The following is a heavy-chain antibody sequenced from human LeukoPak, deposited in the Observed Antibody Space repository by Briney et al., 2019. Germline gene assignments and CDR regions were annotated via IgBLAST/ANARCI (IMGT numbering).Heavy chain of an antibody. D-gene: IGHD7-27*01. J-gene: IGHJ4*02. CDR2: IYHSGST. V-gene: IGHV4-38-2*02. CDR3: ARVNWVNDY. Sequence: PSGTLSLTCTVSGYSISSGYHWGWIRQPPGKGLEWIGCIYHSGSTYYNPSLKSRLTISVDTSKNQFSLKLSSVTAADTAVYYCARVNWVNDYWGQGTLVTVSS. CDR1: GYSISSGYH.